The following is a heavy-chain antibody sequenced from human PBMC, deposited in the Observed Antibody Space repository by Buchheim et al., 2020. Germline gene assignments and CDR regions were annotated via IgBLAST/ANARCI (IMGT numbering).Heavy chain of an antibody. CDR2: IKEDGSEN. CDR3: ARQKTHTSCYSPIDQ. Sequence: EVQLVASGGGLVQPGGSLRLSCAASGFTFSSSWMSWVRQAPGKGLEWVANIKEDGSENHYVDSVKGRFTISRDNAKNSLNLQMTSLRAEDTAVYYCARQKTHTSCYSPIDQWGQGTL. CDR1: GFTFSSSW. J-gene: IGHJ4*02. D-gene: IGHD2-2*02. V-gene: IGHV3-7*01.